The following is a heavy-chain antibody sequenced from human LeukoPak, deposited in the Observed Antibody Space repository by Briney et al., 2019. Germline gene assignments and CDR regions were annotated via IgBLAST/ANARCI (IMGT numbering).Heavy chain of an antibody. CDR3: ARQNDYGDYSPFDI. CDR2: TYPGDSDT. V-gene: IGHV5-51*01. J-gene: IGHJ3*02. D-gene: IGHD4-17*01. CDR1: GYSFTSYW. Sequence: GESLKISCKGSGYSFTSYWIGWVRQMPGKGLEWMGITYPGDSDTRYSPSFQGQVTISADKSISTAYLQWSSLKASDTAMYFCARQNDYGDYSPFDICGQGTMVTVSS.